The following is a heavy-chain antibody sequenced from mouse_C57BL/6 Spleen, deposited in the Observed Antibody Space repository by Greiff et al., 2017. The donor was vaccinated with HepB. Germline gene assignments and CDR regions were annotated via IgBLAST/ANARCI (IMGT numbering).Heavy chain of an antibody. J-gene: IGHJ3*01. CDR3: ARGRGKLRLESGFAY. CDR2: IRDGGSYT. D-gene: IGHD3-2*02. V-gene: IGHV5-4*03. CDR1: GFTFSSYA. Sequence: DVMLVESGGGLVKPGGSLKLSCAASGFTFSSYAMSWVRQTPEKRLEWVATIRDGGSYTYYPDNVKGRFTISRDNAKNNLYLQMSHLKSEDTAMYYCARGRGKLRLESGFAYWGQGTLVTVSA.